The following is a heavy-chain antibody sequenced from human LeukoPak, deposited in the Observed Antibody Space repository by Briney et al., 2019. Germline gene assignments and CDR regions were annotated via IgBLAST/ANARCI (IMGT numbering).Heavy chain of an antibody. Sequence: PSETLSLTCNVSGTSVSSGDYYWTWIRQPPGKGLEWIGEINHSGSTNYNPSLKSRVTISVDTSKNQFSLKLSSVTAADTAVYYCARLVLLTLGYSSGWYGDWFDPWGQGTLVTVSS. CDR1: GTSVSSGDYY. V-gene: IGHV4-34*01. CDR3: ARLVLLTLGYSSGWYGDWFDP. CDR2: INHSGST. J-gene: IGHJ5*02. D-gene: IGHD6-19*01.